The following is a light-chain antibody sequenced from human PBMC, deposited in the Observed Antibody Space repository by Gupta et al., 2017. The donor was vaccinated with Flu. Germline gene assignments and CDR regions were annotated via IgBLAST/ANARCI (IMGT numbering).Light chain of an antibody. CDR1: QSVINY. J-gene: IGKJ1*01. CDR3: QQGRTWPRT. Sequence: ATLSCRASQSVINYLAWYQQKPGQAPRLLISDASNRATGIPGRFSGSGSGTDFTLTISSLEAEDFAVYYCQQGRTWPRTFGQGTKVEIK. V-gene: IGKV3-11*01. CDR2: DAS.